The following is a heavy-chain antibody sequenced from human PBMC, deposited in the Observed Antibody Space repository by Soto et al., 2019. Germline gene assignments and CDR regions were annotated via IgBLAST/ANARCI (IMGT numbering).Heavy chain of an antibody. Sequence: SVKVSCKASGFSFSSYAMSCVRQAPEQGLEWMGGIIPIFGTANYAQKFQGRVTITADESTSTAYMELSSLRSEDTAVYYFSRVGRSSGLPQDSFAFDIWGQGTMVTVSS. CDR3: SRVGRSSGLPQDSFAFDI. V-gene: IGHV1-69*13. J-gene: IGHJ3*02. CDR1: GFSFSSYA. D-gene: IGHD6-19*01. CDR2: IIPIFGTA.